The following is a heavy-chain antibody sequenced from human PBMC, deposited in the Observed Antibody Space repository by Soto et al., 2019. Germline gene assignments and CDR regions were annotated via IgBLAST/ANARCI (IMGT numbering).Heavy chain of an antibody. Sequence: QVQLVESGGGVVQPGRSLRLSCAASGFTFSSYGMHWVRQAPGKGLEWVAVIWYDGSNKYYADSVKGRFTISRDNSKNTLYLQMNSLRAEDTAVYYCARGETFGGVFRLGIDYWGQGTLVTVSS. CDR3: ARGETFGGVFRLGIDY. D-gene: IGHD3-16*01. CDR1: GFTFSSYG. V-gene: IGHV3-33*01. J-gene: IGHJ4*02. CDR2: IWYDGSNK.